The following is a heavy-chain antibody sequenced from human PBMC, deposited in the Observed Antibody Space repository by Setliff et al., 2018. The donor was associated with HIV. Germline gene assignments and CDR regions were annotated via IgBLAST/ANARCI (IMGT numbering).Heavy chain of an antibody. CDR2: IGPNSGDT. D-gene: IGHD2-8*02. CDR3: ARVQVGDPYYSYYYMDV. J-gene: IGHJ6*03. Sequence: ASVKVSCKTSGYMFIAYGMSWVRRAPGQGLEWMGWIGPNSGDTNYAQKFQGRVTITSDTSVSTAYMELRRLSSDDTAVYYCARVQVGDPYYSYYYMDVWGEGTTVTVSS. V-gene: IGHV1-2*02. CDR1: GYMFIAYG.